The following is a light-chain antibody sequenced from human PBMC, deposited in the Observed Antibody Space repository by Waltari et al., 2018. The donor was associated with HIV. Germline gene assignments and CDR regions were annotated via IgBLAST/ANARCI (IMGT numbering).Light chain of an antibody. CDR2: SNN. J-gene: IGLJ1*01. V-gene: IGLV1-44*01. Sequence: QSVLTQPPSASGTPGQRVTISCSGSSSNIGINAVNWYQQFPGTAPNLRIYSNNQLPSGVPDRFSGSKSGTSASLAISGLQSEDEADYYCAAWDDSLNGLVFGTGTKVTVL. CDR1: SSNIGINA. CDR3: AAWDDSLNGLV.